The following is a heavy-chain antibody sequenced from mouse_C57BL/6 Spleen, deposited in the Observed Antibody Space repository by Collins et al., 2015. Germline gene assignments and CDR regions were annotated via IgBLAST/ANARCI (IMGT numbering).Heavy chain of an antibody. V-gene: IGHV9-3*01. J-gene: IGHJ4*01. CDR3: ARDGNYGNYDAMDY. CDR1: GYTFTTYG. D-gene: IGHD2-1*01. CDR2: INTYSGVP. Sequence: QIQLVQSGPELKKPGETVKISYKASGYTFTTYGMSWVKQAPGKGLKWMGWINTYSGVPTYADDFKGRFAFSLETSASTAYLQINNLKNEDTATYFCARDGNYGNYDAMDYWGQGTSVTVSS.